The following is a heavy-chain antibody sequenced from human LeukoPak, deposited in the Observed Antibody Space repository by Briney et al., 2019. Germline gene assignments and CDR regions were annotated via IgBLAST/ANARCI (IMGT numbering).Heavy chain of an antibody. V-gene: IGHV4-39*07. Sequence: SETLSLTCTVSGDSISSSTYSWGWIRQPPGKGLECIGTIHYTGSTYYNPSLKSRVTISVDTSKNQFSLKLNSVTAADTAVYYCARACPSSSSSRGWYLDLWGRGTLVTVSS. J-gene: IGHJ2*01. CDR1: GDSISSSTYS. CDR2: IHYTGST. D-gene: IGHD6-6*01. CDR3: ARACPSSSSSRGWYLDL.